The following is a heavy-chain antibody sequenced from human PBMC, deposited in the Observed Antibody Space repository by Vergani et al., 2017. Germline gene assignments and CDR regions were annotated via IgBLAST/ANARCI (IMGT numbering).Heavy chain of an antibody. D-gene: IGHD2/OR15-2a*01. CDR1: GGSISSYY. J-gene: IGHJ5*02. Sequence: QVQLQESGPGLVKPSETLSLTCTVSGGSISSYYWSWIRQPPGKGLEWIGYRYYSGSTNYNPSLKSRVTISVDTSKNQFSLKLSAVTAADTAVYYCARGLRMIPANWFDPWGQGTLVTVSS. CDR3: ARGLRMIPANWFDP. CDR2: RYYSGST. V-gene: IGHV4-59*01.